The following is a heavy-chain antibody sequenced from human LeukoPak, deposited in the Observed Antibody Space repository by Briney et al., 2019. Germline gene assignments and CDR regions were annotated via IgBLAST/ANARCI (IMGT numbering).Heavy chain of an antibody. CDR1: GFTVSSND. CDR2: IYSGGST. Sequence: PGGSLRLSCAASGFTVSSNDMSWVRQAPGKGLECISVIYSGGSTDYADSVKGRLTISRDNSKNTLYLQMNSLRAEDTAVYYCARVVDHDYGDYYLDYWGQGTLVTVFS. V-gene: IGHV3-53*01. J-gene: IGHJ4*02. CDR3: ARVVDHDYGDYYLDY. D-gene: IGHD4-17*01.